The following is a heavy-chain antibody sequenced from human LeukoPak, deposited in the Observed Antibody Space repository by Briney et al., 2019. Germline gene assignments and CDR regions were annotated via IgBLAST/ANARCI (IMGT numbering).Heavy chain of an antibody. J-gene: IGHJ4*02. CDR1: RGSIASSDYY. D-gene: IGHD5-18*01. CDR2: IYYSGSA. V-gene: IGHV4-39*01. CDR3: ARQPGYSYGAVYCDY. Sequence: SETLSLTCTVSRGSIASSDYYWGWIRQSPGRGLEWIGSIYYSGSAYYNPSLKSRVTISVDTSKNQFSLKLSSVTAADTAVYYCARQPGYSYGAVYCDYWGQGTLVTVSS.